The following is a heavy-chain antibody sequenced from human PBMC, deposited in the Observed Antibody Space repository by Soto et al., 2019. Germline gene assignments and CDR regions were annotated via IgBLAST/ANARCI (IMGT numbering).Heavy chain of an antibody. J-gene: IGHJ4*02. CDR3: ARDGYCSGGSCYSVPVFDY. CDR1: GFTFSSYG. Sequence: QVQLVESGGGVVQPGRSLRLSCAASGFTFSSYGMHWVRQAPGKGLEWVAVIWYDGSNKYYADSVKGRFTISRDNSKNTLYPQMNSLGAEDTPVYYCARDGYCSGGSCYSVPVFDYWGQGTLVTVSS. D-gene: IGHD2-15*01. V-gene: IGHV3-33*01. CDR2: IWYDGSNK.